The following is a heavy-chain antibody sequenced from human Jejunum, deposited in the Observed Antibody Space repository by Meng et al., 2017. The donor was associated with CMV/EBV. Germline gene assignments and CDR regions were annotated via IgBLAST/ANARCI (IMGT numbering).Heavy chain of an antibody. V-gene: IGHV1-18*01. J-gene: IGHJ4*02. CDR2: ISAYNGNI. Sequence: QAHLVQAGGEVKKPGASLMVSCKASGYTFTNYGITWVRQAPGQGLEWMGWISAYNGNINYAQTLQGRVTMTTDTSTSTAYMELRSLRSDDTAVYYCARVEVGITSGDYWGQGTLVTVSS. D-gene: IGHD1-26*01. CDR3: ARVEVGITSGDY. CDR1: GYTFTNYG.